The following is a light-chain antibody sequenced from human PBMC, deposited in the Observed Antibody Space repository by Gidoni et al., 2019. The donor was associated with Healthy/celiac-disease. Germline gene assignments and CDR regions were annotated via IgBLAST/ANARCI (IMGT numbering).Light chain of an antibody. J-gene: IGKJ1*01. CDR2: GAS. V-gene: IGKV3-15*01. CDR3: QQYNNWPPWT. Sequence: EIVMTQSPATLSVSPGDRATLSCRASQSVSSNLAWYQQKPGQAPRRLIYGASTRATGIPARFSGSGSGTEFTLTISSRQSEDFAVYYCQQYNNWPPWTFGQGTKVEIK. CDR1: QSVSSN.